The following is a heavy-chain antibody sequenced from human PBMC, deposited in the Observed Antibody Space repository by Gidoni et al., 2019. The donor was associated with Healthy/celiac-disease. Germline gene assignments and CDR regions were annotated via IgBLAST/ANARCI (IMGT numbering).Heavy chain of an antibody. J-gene: IGHJ6*03. Sequence: EVQLVESGGGLVQPGWSLRLSCAASGFTFSSYDMHWVRQATGKGLEWVSAIGTAGDTYYPGSVKGRFTISRENAKNSLYLQMNSLRAGDTAVYYCARVNRELYYYYMDVWGKGTTVTVSS. D-gene: IGHD1-26*01. CDR2: IGTAGDT. CDR3: ARVNRELYYYYMDV. V-gene: IGHV3-13*01. CDR1: GFTFSSYD.